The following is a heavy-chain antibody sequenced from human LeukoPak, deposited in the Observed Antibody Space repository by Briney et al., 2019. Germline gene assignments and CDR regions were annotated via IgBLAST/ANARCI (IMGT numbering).Heavy chain of an antibody. V-gene: IGHV3-23*01. J-gene: IGHJ4*02. D-gene: IGHD3-22*01. CDR1: GFTFSSYA. CDR3: TKVHFLSSYCYDSSGYSNFDY. Sequence: GGSLRLSCAASGFTFSSYAMSWVRQAPGKGLEWVAAISGSGGSTYYADSVKGRFTIARDKSNNTLYLQMNSLRAEQPAVYYCTKVHFLSSYCYDSSGYSNFDYWGQGTLVTVSS. CDR2: ISGSGGST.